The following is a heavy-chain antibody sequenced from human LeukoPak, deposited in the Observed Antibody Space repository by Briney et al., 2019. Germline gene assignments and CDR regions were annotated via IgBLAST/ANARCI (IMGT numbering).Heavy chain of an antibody. CDR1: GGSISSDIFY. CDR3: AMSNSVIRFDY. V-gene: IGHV4-61*02. CDR2: ISTNGNT. Sequence: KTSQTLSLTCTVSGGSISSDIFYWSWIPQPDGKGLEWIVRISTNGNTNYNPSLKSRVTISVDTSKNQFSLILNSVTAADTAVYYCAMSNSVIRFDYWGQGTLVTVSS. J-gene: IGHJ4*02. D-gene: IGHD2/OR15-2a*01.